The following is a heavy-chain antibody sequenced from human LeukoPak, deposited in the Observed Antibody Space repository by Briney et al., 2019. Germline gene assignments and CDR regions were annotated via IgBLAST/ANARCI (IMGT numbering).Heavy chain of an antibody. J-gene: IGHJ4*02. Sequence: PGGSLRLSCAASGFTFSSYAMSWVRQAPGKGLEWVANIKQDGSEKYYVDSVKGRFTISRDNAKNSLYLQMNSPRAEDTAVYYCARDGDYWGQGTLVTVSS. CDR3: ARDGDY. CDR2: IKQDGSEK. CDR1: GFTFSSYA. V-gene: IGHV3-7*05.